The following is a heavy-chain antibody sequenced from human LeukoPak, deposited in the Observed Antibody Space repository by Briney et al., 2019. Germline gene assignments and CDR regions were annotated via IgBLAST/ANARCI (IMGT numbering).Heavy chain of an antibody. V-gene: IGHV1-8*01. CDR3: ARGRYYYYGMDV. Sequence: ASVKVSCKASGYTFTSYDINWVRQATGQGLEWMGWTNPNSGNTGYAQKFQGRVTMTRNTSISTAYMELSSLRSEDTAVYYCARGRYYYYGMDVWGQGTTVTVSS. J-gene: IGHJ6*02. CDR2: TNPNSGNT. CDR1: GYTFTSYD.